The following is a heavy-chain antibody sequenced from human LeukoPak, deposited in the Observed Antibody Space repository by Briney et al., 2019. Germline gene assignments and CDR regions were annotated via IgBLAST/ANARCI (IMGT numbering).Heavy chain of an antibody. CDR1: GFTFSSYG. CDR3: AKDVVCYYYYMDV. D-gene: IGHD2-21*01. J-gene: IGHJ6*03. CDR2: IRYDGSNK. Sequence: PGGSLRLSCAASGFTFSSYGMHWVRQAPGKGLEWVAFIRYDGSNKYYADSVKGRFTISRDNSKSTLYLQMNSLRAEDTAVYYCAKDVVCYYYYMDVWGKGTTVTVSS. V-gene: IGHV3-30*02.